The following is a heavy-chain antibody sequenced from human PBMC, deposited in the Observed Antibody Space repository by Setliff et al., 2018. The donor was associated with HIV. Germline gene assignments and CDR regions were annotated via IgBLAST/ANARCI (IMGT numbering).Heavy chain of an antibody. CDR1: GASFRDYY. Sequence: PSETLSLTCAVYGASFRDYYWSWIRQPPGKGLEWIGEIFHSGSTTYNPSLKSRVTISVDMSKNQFSLNLSSVTAADTAVYYCARLLRSGYSTTWYEGGAAWWFDPWGQGTLVTVSS. CDR2: IFHSGST. V-gene: IGHV4-34*12. J-gene: IGHJ5*02. CDR3: ARLLRSGYSTTWYEGGAAWWFDP. D-gene: IGHD6-13*01.